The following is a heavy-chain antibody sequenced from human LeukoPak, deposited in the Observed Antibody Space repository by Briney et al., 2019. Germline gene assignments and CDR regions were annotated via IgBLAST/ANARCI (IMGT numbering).Heavy chain of an antibody. Sequence: PGGSLRLSCVVSGFTLSDYGIHWVRQAPARGLQWVAFIPFDGSHKYYADSVEGRFTISRDTSKNTLYLQMNSLTVEDTAVYFCSKDFGPWGVGATPHYWGQGTLVTVSS. CDR3: SKDFGPWGVGATPHY. J-gene: IGHJ4*02. D-gene: IGHD1-26*01. CDR2: IPFDGSHK. V-gene: IGHV3-30*02. CDR1: GFTLSDYG.